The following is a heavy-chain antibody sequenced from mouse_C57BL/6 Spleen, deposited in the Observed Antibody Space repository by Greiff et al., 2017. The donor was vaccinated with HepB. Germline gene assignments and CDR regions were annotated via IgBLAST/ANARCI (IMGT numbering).Heavy chain of an antibody. CDR2: IYPGDGDT. D-gene: IGHD1-1*01. Sequence: VQLQESGAELVKPGASVKISCKASGYAFSSYWMNWVKQRPGKGLEWIGQIYPGDGDTNYNGKFKGKATLTADKSSSTAYMQLSSLTSEDSAVYFCARKIGYYGSIYFDYWGQGTTLTVSS. CDR1: GYAFSSYW. V-gene: IGHV1-80*01. CDR3: ARKIGYYGSIYFDY. J-gene: IGHJ2*01.